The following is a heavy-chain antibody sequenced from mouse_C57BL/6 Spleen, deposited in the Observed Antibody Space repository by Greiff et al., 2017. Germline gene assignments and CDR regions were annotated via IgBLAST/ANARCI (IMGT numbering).Heavy chain of an antibody. D-gene: IGHD2-10*01. Sequence: QVQLQQSGAELVRPGTSVKLSCKASGYTFTSYWMHWVKQRPGQGLEWIGVIDPSDSYTNYNQKFKGKATLTVDTSSSTAYMQLSSLTSEDSAVYYCARGGAYYGTLGYFDYWGQGTTLTVSS. J-gene: IGHJ2*01. CDR2: IDPSDSYT. CDR3: ARGGAYYGTLGYFDY. V-gene: IGHV1-59*01. CDR1: GYTFTSYW.